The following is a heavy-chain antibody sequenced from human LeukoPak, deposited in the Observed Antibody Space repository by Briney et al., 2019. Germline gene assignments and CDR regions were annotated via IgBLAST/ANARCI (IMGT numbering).Heavy chain of an antibody. CDR3: ARDLWGAIDY. Sequence: GGSLRLSCAASGFTFNTYAMSWVRQAPGKGLEWVSYISSSGSTIYYADSVKGRFTISRDNAKNSLYLQMNSLRAEDTAVYYCARDLWGAIDYWGQGTLVTVSS. CDR2: ISSSGSTI. V-gene: IGHV3-48*03. J-gene: IGHJ4*02. CDR1: GFTFNTYA. D-gene: IGHD1-26*01.